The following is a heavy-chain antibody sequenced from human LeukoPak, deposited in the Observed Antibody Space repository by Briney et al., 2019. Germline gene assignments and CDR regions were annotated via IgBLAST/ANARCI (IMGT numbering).Heavy chain of an antibody. CDR1: GGSISSYY. J-gene: IGHJ4*02. D-gene: IGHD5-12*01. CDR2: IYYSGSA. Sequence: SETLSLTCTVSGGSISSYYWSWIRQPPGKGLEWIGYIYYSGSANYNPSLKSRVTISVDTSKNQFSLKLSSVTAADTAVYYCARGRGYTPYFDYWGQGTLVTVSS. CDR3: ARGRGYTPYFDY. V-gene: IGHV4-59*01.